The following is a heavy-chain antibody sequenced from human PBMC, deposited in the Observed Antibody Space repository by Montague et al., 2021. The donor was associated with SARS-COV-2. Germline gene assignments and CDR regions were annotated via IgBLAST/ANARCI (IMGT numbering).Heavy chain of an antibody. D-gene: IGHD2-8*02. CDR2: IYYSGST. CDR1: GGSISSYY. CDR3: ARDLVAGGMDV. J-gene: IGHJ6*02. V-gene: IGHV4-59*01. Sequence: SETRSLTCTVSGGSISSYYWSWIRQPPGKGLEWIGYIYYSGSTNYNPSLKSRVTISVDTSKNQFSLKLSSVTAADTAVYYCARDLVAGGMDVWGQGTTVTVSS.